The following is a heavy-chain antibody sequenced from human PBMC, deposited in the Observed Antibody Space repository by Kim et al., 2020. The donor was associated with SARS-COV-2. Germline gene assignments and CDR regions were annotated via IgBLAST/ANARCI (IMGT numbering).Heavy chain of an antibody. V-gene: IGHV4-59*01. CDR3: ARVSTGVDY. Sequence: GRTNSTPSLKSRVTISVDPSKNQFSLKLGSVTAADTAVYYCARVSTGVDYWGQGTLVTVSS. CDR2: GRT. D-gene: IGHD3-10*01. J-gene: IGHJ4*02.